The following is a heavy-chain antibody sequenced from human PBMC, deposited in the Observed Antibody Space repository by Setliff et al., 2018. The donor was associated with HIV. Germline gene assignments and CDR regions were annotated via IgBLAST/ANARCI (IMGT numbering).Heavy chain of an antibody. Sequence: PSETLSLTCAVYGGSFSGYYWSWIRQSPGKGLEWIGEINYGRTTNYNPSLESRVTISVDTSKNQFSLRMKSVNAGDTGKYYCARAPPVLLWFGELHHPRYWYFDLWGRGTLVTVSS. V-gene: IGHV4-34*01. CDR3: ARAPPVLLWFGELHHPRYWYFDL. CDR1: GGSFSGYY. CDR2: INYGRTT. J-gene: IGHJ2*01. D-gene: IGHD3-10*01.